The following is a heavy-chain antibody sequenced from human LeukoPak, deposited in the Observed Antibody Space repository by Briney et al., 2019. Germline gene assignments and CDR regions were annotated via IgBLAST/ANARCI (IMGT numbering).Heavy chain of an antibody. CDR2: ISSSSSYI. CDR3: ARLLPGIAAAGYFDY. V-gene: IGHV3-21*01. D-gene: IGHD6-13*01. J-gene: IGHJ4*02. CDR1: GFTFSSYS. Sequence: GSLRLSCAASGFTFSSYSMNWVRQAPGKGLEWVSSISSSSSYIYYADSVKGRFTISRDNAKNSLSLQMNSLRAEDTAVYYCARLLPGIAAAGYFDYWGQGTLVTVSS.